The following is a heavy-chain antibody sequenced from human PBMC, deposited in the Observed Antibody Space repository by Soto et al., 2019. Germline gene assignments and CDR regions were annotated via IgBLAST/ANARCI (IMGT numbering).Heavy chain of an antibody. CDR3: ARSGASSGWL. CDR2: IYYTGRT. D-gene: IGHD6-19*01. V-gene: IGHV4-61*01. CDR1: GGSFTSGRFY. Sequence: SETLSLTCTVSGGSFTSGRFYWSWSRQPPGKGLEWIGYIYYTGRTSYTSSLKSRVTISFDTPENQFSLKLSSVTAADTAKYYCARSGASSGWLGGQGTQVTVSS. J-gene: IGHJ4*02.